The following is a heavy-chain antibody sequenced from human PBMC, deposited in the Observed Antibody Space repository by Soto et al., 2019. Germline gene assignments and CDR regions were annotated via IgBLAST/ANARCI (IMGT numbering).Heavy chain of an antibody. J-gene: IGHJ6*02. CDR3: AREILSPDFYFHDMDV. CDR1: GYTFTSYG. CDR2: ISAKKGNT. V-gene: IGHV1-18*04. D-gene: IGHD2-15*01. Sequence: QGQLVQSGAEVKKPGASVKVSCKASGYTFTSYGISWVRQAPGQGLEWMGWISAKKGNTKYAQKFQGRVTMTTDTSTSTAYMKLRSLRSDDTAVYYCAREILSPDFYFHDMDVWGQGTTVTVSS.